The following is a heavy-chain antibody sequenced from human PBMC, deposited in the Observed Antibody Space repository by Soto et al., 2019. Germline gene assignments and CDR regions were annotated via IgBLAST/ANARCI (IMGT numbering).Heavy chain of an antibody. CDR2: IYPGDSDT. CDR3: ATNKNSGYDPSGPCCIDV. J-gene: IGHJ6*02. Sequence: PGESLKISCKGSAYSFTSYWIGWVGQMPGKGLERMGIIYPGDSDTRYSPSFQGQVTISADKSISTAYLQWSSLKAPDTAMYYCATNKNSGYDPSGPCCIDVWGQGTTVTGFS. D-gene: IGHD5-12*01. CDR1: AYSFTSYW. V-gene: IGHV5-51*01.